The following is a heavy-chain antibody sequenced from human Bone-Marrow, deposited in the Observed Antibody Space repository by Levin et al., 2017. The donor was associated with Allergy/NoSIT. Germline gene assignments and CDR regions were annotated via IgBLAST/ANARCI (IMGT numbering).Heavy chain of an antibody. Sequence: PSQTLSLTCTVSGGSISSGGYYWSWIRQHPGKGLEWIGYIYYSGSTYYNPSLKSRVTISVDTSKNQFSLKLSSVTAADTAVYYCAREQRGFITGTTERMRYYYYMDVWGKGTTVTVSS. D-gene: IGHD1-7*01. V-gene: IGHV4-31*03. CDR2: IYYSGST. CDR1: GGSISSGGYY. CDR3: AREQRGFITGTTERMRYYYYMDV. J-gene: IGHJ6*03.